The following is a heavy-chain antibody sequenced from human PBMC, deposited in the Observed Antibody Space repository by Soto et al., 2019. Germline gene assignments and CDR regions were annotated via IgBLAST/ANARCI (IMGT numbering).Heavy chain of an antibody. CDR2: IYYSGST. Sequence: SETLSLTCTVSGGSISSYYWSWIRKPPGKGLEWIGYIYYSGSTNYNPSLKSRVTISVDTSKNQFSLKLSSVTAADTAVYYCARQLVVPDRLFDYWCQATLVTVSS. V-gene: IGHV4-59*08. J-gene: IGHJ4*02. CDR1: GGSISSYY. D-gene: IGHD2-2*01. CDR3: ARQLVVPDRLFDY.